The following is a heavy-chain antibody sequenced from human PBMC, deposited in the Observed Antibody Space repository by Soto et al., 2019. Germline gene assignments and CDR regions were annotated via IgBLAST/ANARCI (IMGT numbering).Heavy chain of an antibody. CDR2: MNPNSGNT. Sequence: QVQLVQSGAEVKKPGASVKVSCKASGYTFTSYDINWVRQATGQGLEWMGWMNPNSGNTGFAQKFQGRVTMTRNTSISTSDRDLSSLRSEDTPVYYCAGTLYGDNVDSGGQGTLVTVSS. J-gene: IGHJ4*02. CDR3: AGTLYGDNVDS. V-gene: IGHV1-8*01. D-gene: IGHD4-17*01. CDR1: GYTFTSYD.